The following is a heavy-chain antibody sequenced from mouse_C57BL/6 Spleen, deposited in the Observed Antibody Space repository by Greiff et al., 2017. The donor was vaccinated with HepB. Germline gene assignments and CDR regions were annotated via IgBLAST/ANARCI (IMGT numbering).Heavy chain of an antibody. D-gene: IGHD2-2*01. J-gene: IGHJ2*01. V-gene: IGHV14-4*01. CDR1: GFNIKDDY. CDR3: TLMVTP. CDR2: IDPENGDT. Sequence: VQLKQSGAELVRPGASVKLSCTASGFNIKDDYMHWVKQRPDQGLEWIGWIDPENGDTESASKFQGKATITADTSSNTAYLQLSSLTSEDTAVYYCTLMVTPWGQGTTLTVSS.